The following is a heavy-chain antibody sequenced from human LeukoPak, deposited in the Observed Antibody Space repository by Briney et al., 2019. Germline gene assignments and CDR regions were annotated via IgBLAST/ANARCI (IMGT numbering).Heavy chain of an antibody. CDR1: GGSTSSSSYY. CDR2: IYYSGST. D-gene: IGHD3-22*01. Sequence: SETLSLTCTVSGGSTSSSSYYWGWIRQPPGKGLEWIGSIYYSGSTYYNPSLKSRVTISVDTSKNQFSLKLSSVTAADTAVYYCARRTNYYDSSGYYYEEVDYWGQGTLVTVSS. V-gene: IGHV4-39*01. J-gene: IGHJ4*02. CDR3: ARRTNYYDSSGYYYEEVDY.